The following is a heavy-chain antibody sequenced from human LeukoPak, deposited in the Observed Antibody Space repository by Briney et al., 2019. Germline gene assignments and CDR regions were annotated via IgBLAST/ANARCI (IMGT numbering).Heavy chain of an antibody. V-gene: IGHV1-2*02. CDR1: GYTFTGHY. CDR2: VDPDSGGT. CDR3: AEGHYGMDV. J-gene: IGHJ6*02. Sequence: ASVNVSCKASGYTFTGHYIYWARQAPGQGPEWMGWVDPDSGGTKYAQNFQGRVTMTRDTSISTAYMEVRGLRSDDTAVYFCAEGHYGMDVWGQGTTVTVSS.